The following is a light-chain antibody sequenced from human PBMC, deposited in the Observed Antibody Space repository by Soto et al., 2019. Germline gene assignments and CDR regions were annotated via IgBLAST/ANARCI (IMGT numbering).Light chain of an antibody. J-gene: IGLJ1*01. CDR1: SSGIGAYNY. CDR2: EVS. V-gene: IGLV2-14*01. CDR3: FSFTTDWTHV. Sequence: QSALTQPASVSGSPGQSITISCTGSSSGIGAYNYVSWFQQYPGKAPKLIISEVSNRPSGVSNRFSGSKSGTAASLTISGLQTEDEADYFCFSFTTDWTHVFGTGTRSPS.